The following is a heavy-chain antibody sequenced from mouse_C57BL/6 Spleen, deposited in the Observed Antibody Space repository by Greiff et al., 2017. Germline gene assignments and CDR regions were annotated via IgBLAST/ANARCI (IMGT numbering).Heavy chain of an antibody. CDR1: GYSITSGYY. Sequence: EVQRVESGPGLVKPSQSLSLTCSVTGYSITSGYYWNWIRQFPGNKLEWMGYISYDGSNNYNPSLKNRISITRDTSKNQFFLKLNSVTTEDTATYYCARGDYYGNYCDYWGQGTTLTVSS. J-gene: IGHJ2*01. D-gene: IGHD2-1*01. CDR3: ARGDYYGNYCDY. CDR2: ISYDGSN. V-gene: IGHV3-6*01.